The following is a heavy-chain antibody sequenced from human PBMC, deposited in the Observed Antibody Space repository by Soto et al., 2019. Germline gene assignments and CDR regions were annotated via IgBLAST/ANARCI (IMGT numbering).Heavy chain of an antibody. Sequence: SSETLSLTCIVSGGSISSSSYYLFCIRQPPGKGLELIGSIYYSGSTYYNPSLKSRVTISVDTSKNQFSLKLSSVTAADTAVFYCARHRARNWFDPWGQGTLVTVSS. V-gene: IGHV4-39*01. CDR1: GGSISSSSYY. D-gene: IGHD6-6*01. CDR2: IYYSGST. J-gene: IGHJ5*02. CDR3: ARHRARNWFDP.